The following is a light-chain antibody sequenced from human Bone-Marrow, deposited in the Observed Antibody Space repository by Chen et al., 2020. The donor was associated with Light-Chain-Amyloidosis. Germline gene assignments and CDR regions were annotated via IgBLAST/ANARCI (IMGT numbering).Light chain of an antibody. CDR3: QSSGSGGIYPWV. Sequence: SELTQPPSLSVSSAQTARFPCSVDALPNQYAYWFQQRSGQAPVPIMYKDTERPSGIPERFSGSKSGTTVTLTITGVQAEDEADYYCQSSGSGGIYPWVFGAGTKLTVL. CDR1: ALPNQY. V-gene: IGLV3-25*03. J-gene: IGLJ3*02. CDR2: KDT.